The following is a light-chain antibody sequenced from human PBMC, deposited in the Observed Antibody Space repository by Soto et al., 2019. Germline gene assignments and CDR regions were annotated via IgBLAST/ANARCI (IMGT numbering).Light chain of an antibody. CDR1: QRISSN. Sequence: EIVMTQSPATLSVSPGERATLYCKASQRISSNLAWYQQKPAQPPRLLIYGASTRATGIPARFSGSGSGTEFTLTISGLQSEDFALYYCQQYNIWPPYTFSQGTKLEIK. CDR2: GAS. V-gene: IGKV3-15*01. J-gene: IGKJ2*01. CDR3: QQYNIWPPYT.